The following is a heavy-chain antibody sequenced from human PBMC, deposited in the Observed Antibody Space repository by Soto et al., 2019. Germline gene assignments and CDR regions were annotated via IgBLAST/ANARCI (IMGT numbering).Heavy chain of an antibody. J-gene: IGHJ4*02. D-gene: IGHD2-15*01. CDR1: GFTFSSHA. CDR3: AKDWISGSSPY. Sequence: GGSLRLSCTASGFTFSSHAMSWVRQAPGKHLEWVSSISGSAGLTFYADSVKGRFTISRDNSKNTLYLQMNSLRAEDTARYYCAKDWISGSSPYWGQGTLVTVSS. V-gene: IGHV3-23*01. CDR2: ISGSAGLT.